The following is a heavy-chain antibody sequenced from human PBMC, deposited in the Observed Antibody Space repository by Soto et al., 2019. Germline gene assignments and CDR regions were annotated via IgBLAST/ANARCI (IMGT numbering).Heavy chain of an antibody. CDR1: GGSISSYY. CDR2: IYYSGST. Sequence: QVQLQESGPGLVKPSETLSLTCTVSGGSISSYYCSWIRQPPGKGLEWIGYIYYSGSTNYNPSLKRRVTISVDTSKNQFSLKLSSVTAADTAVYYCARDPSGYSGYEARNSRRRYGMDVWGQGTTVTVSS. CDR3: ARDPSGYSGYEARNSRRRYGMDV. V-gene: IGHV4-59*01. D-gene: IGHD5-12*01. J-gene: IGHJ6*02.